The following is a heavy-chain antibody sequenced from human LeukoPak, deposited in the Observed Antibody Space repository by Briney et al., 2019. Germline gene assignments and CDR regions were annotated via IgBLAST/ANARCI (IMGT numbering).Heavy chain of an antibody. Sequence: GGSLRLSCAASGFTFSSYWMHWVRQAPGKGLVWVSRINSDGSSTSYADSVKGRFTISRDNAKNLLYLQMNSLRAEDTAVYYCAREKLDTRGYVDYWGQGTLDTVSS. D-gene: IGHD3-22*01. J-gene: IGHJ4*02. CDR1: GFTFSSYW. CDR3: AREKLDTRGYVDY. CDR2: INSDGSST. V-gene: IGHV3-74*01.